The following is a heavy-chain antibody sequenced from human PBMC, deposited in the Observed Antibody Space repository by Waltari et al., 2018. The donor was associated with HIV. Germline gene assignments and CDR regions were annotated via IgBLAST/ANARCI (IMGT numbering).Heavy chain of an antibody. CDR2: ISSSSSTI. CDR1: GFTFSSYS. Sequence: EVQLVESGGGLVQPGGSLRLSCAASGFTFSSYSMNWVRQAPGKGLEWVSYISSSSSTIYYADSVKGRFTISRDNAKNSLYLQMNSLRAEDTAVYYCAREFGFGELEEDYWGQGTLVTVSS. D-gene: IGHD3-10*01. V-gene: IGHV3-48*01. J-gene: IGHJ4*02. CDR3: AREFGFGELEEDY.